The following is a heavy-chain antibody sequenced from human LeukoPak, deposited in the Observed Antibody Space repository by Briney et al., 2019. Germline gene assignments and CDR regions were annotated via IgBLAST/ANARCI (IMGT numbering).Heavy chain of an antibody. D-gene: IGHD3-10*01. CDR2: IKQDGSEK. V-gene: IGHV3-7*01. CDR1: GFTFSSYW. CDR3: ARAPWWFGEFPFDY. J-gene: IGHJ4*02. Sequence: GGSLRLSCAASGFTFSSYWMSWVRQAPGKGLEWVANIKQDGSEKYYVDSVMGRFTISRDNAKNSLYLQMNSLRAEDTAVYYCARAPWWFGEFPFDYWGQGTLVTVSS.